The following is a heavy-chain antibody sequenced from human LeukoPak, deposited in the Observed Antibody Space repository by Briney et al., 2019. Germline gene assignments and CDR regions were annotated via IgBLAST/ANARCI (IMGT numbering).Heavy chain of an antibody. D-gene: IGHD5-18*01. CDR1: GFTFRSYA. Sequence: GGSLRLSCAASGFTFRSYAMHWVRQAPGKGLEWVAVVSSDGSIKFYPDSVKGRFTVSRDNSKNTLYLQMNSLRAEDTAVYYCARDGGYSYGSPDYWGQGTLVTVSS. CDR2: VSSDGSIK. J-gene: IGHJ4*02. CDR3: ARDGGYSYGSPDY. V-gene: IGHV3-30-3*01.